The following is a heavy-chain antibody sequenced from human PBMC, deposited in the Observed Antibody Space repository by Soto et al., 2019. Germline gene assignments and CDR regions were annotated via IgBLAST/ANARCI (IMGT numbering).Heavy chain of an antibody. Sequence: QVQLVQSGAEVKKPGSSVKVSCKASGDTFSSYAISWVRQAPGQGLEWMGGIIPIFGTANYAQKFQGRVTITADKSTSTAYMELSSLRSEDTAVYYCARDGGDIVVVPAATSLDYYYYGMDVWGQGTTVTVSS. J-gene: IGHJ6*02. D-gene: IGHD2-2*01. CDR1: GDTFSSYA. CDR3: ARDGGDIVVVPAATSLDYYYYGMDV. V-gene: IGHV1-69*06. CDR2: IIPIFGTA.